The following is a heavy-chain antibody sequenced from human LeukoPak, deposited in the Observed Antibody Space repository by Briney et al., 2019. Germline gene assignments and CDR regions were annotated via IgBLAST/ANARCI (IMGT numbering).Heavy chain of an antibody. CDR2: IKHDGREK. Sequence: GGSLRLSCAASGFIFTNYFMSWVRQAPGKGLEWVASIKHDGREKYYVDSVRGRFTISRDNTMNSLYLQMSSPRAEDTAVYYCATDRGWRTSGYYLYYFEYWGQGTLVTFSS. CDR3: ATDRGWRTSGYYLYYFEY. J-gene: IGHJ4*02. CDR1: GFIFTNYF. D-gene: IGHD3-3*01. V-gene: IGHV3-7*01.